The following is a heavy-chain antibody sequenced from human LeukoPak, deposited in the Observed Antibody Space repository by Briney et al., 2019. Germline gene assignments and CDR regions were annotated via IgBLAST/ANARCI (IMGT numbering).Heavy chain of an antibody. V-gene: IGHV3-23*01. Sequence: GVSLRLSCAASGFTFSSYGMSWVRQAPGKGLEWVSAISGSGDSTHYADSVKGRFTISRDNSKNTLFLQMNSLRAEDTAVYYCARDREYYDILTGYKVSYYFDYWGQGTLVTVSS. D-gene: IGHD3-9*01. J-gene: IGHJ4*02. CDR2: ISGSGDST. CDR1: GFTFSSYG. CDR3: ARDREYYDILTGYKVSYYFDY.